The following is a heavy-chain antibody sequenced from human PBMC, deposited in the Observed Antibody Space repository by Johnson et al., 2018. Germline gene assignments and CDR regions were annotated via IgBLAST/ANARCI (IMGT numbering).Heavy chain of an antibody. J-gene: IGHJ6*03. CDR3: TTGLWFGEILPRHYYQYYRDV. V-gene: IGHV3-15*07. CDR1: GFTFSNAW. CDR2: IKSKTDGGTT. D-gene: IGHD3-10*01. Sequence: VQLVQSGGGLVKPGGSLRLSCAASGFTFSNAWMNWVRQAPGKGLEWVGRIKSKTDGGTTDFAAPVKGRFTISRDDSKNTLSLQMNSLKTEDTAVYYCTTGLWFGEILPRHYYQYYRDVWGKGTTVTVSS.